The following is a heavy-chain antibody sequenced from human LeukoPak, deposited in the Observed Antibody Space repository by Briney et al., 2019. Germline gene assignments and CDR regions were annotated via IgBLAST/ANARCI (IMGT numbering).Heavy chain of an antibody. CDR3: VTGEDSGRPQAIDY. CDR1: GFTFSSYW. V-gene: IGHV3-74*01. J-gene: IGHJ4*02. Sequence: GGSLRLSCAASGFTFSSYWMHWVRQAPGKGLVWVSRINSDGSSTNYADSVRGRFAISRDNAKKSLYLQMNSLRDEDTAVYYCVTGEDSGRPQAIDYWGQGTLVTVSS. CDR2: INSDGSST. D-gene: IGHD6-19*01.